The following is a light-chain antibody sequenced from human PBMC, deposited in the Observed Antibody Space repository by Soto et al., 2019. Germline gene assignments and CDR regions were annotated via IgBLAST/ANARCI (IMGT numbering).Light chain of an antibody. Sequence: EIVLTQSPGTLSLSPGERVTLSCGASQSLSSNSLAWYQQKPGQPPRLLIYGASSRPTGIPDRFSGSGSGTDFTLTISSLEPTDFAVYFCQQYGTSPYTFGQGTKLQIK. CDR3: QQYGTSPYT. V-gene: IGKV3-20*01. CDR1: QSLSSNS. CDR2: GAS. J-gene: IGKJ2*01.